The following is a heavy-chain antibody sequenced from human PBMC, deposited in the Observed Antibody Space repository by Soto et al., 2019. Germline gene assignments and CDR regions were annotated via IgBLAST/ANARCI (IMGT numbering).Heavy chain of an antibody. V-gene: IGHV3-33*01. J-gene: IGHJ2*01. CDR3: ARADLAYWYFDL. CDR2: IWYDGSNK. CDR1: GFTFSSYG. Sequence: QVQLVESGGGVVQPGRSLRLSCAASGFTFSSYGMHWVRQAPGKGLEWVAVIWYDGSNKYYADSVKGRFTISRDNSKNTLYLQMNSLRAEDTAVYYCARADLAYWYFDLWGRGTLVTVSS.